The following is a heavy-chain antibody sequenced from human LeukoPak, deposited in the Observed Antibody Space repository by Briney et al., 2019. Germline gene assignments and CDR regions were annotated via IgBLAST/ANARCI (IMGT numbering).Heavy chain of an antibody. CDR2: MNPNSGNT. Sequence: ASVKVSCKASGYTFTSYDINWVRQATGQGLEWMGWMNPNSGNTGYAQKFQGRVTITRNTSISTAYMELSSLRSEDTTVYYCARGGDYGDYDGYYYYYMDVWGKGTTVTVSS. CDR3: ARGGDYGDYDGYYYYYMDV. J-gene: IGHJ6*03. V-gene: IGHV1-8*03. D-gene: IGHD4-17*01. CDR1: GYTFTSYD.